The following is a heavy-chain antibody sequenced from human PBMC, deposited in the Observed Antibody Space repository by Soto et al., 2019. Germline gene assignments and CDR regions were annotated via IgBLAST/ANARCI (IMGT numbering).Heavy chain of an antibody. CDR1: GFTFSSYG. CDR3: AKDIGYCSGGSCYSVNY. D-gene: IGHD2-15*01. V-gene: IGHV3-30*18. J-gene: IGHJ4*02. Sequence: GGSLRLSCAASGFTFSSYGMHWVRQAPGKGLEWVAVISYDGSNKYYADSVKGRFTISRDNSKNTLYLQMNSLRAEDTAVYYCAKDIGYCSGGSCYSVNYWGQGTLVTVSS. CDR2: ISYDGSNK.